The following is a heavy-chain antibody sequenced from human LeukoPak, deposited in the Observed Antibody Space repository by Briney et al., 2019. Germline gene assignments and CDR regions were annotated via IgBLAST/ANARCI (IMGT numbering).Heavy chain of an antibody. CDR3: ARLGYSSSDY. D-gene: IGHD6-13*01. CDR2: IYYSGST. V-gene: IGHV4-39*01. J-gene: IGHJ4*02. CDR1: GGSISSYY. Sequence: PSETLSLTCTVSGGSISSYYWSWIRQPPGKGLEWIGSIYYSGSTYYNPSLKSRVTISVDTSKNQFSLKLSSVTAADTAVYYCARLGYSSSDYWAREPWSPSPQ.